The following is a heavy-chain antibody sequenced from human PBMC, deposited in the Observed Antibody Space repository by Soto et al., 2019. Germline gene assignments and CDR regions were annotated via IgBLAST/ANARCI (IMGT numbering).Heavy chain of an antibody. D-gene: IGHD2-15*01. CDR3: ARGRGDIVVVVAANFDY. Sequence: SETLSLTCAVYCGSFSGYYWSWIRQPPGKGLEWIGEINHSGSTNYNPSLKSRVTISVDTSKNQFSLKLSSVTAADTAVYYCARGRGDIVVVVAANFDYWGQGTLVTVSS. J-gene: IGHJ4*02. CDR2: INHSGST. V-gene: IGHV4-34*01. CDR1: CGSFSGYY.